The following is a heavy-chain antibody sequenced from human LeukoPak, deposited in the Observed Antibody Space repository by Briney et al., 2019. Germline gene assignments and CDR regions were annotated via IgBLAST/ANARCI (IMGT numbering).Heavy chain of an antibody. CDR2: IYYSGST. CDR3: ARGEHIVVVPAAMVWFDP. V-gene: IGHV4-30-4*08. CDR1: GGSISSGDYY. Sequence: SETLSLTCTVSGGSISSGDYYWSWIRQPPGKGLEWIGYIYYSGSTYYNPSLKSRVTISVDTSKNQFSLKLSSVTAADTAVYYCARGEHIVVVPAAMVWFDPWGQGTLVTVSS. D-gene: IGHD2-2*01. J-gene: IGHJ5*02.